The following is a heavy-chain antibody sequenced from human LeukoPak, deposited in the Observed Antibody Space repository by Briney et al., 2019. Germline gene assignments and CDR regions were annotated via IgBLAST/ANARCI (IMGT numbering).Heavy chain of an antibody. J-gene: IGHJ4*02. CDR2: ISGSGDIT. CDR1: GFTFSSFP. V-gene: IGHV3-23*01. CDR3: AKSYSYILWFGDF. D-gene: IGHD3-10*01. Sequence: GGSLRLSCAASGFTFSSFPMSWVRQGPGKGLEWVSAISGSGDITYSADSVKGRFTISRDNSKNTLHLQMNSLRAEDTAVYYCAKSYSYILWFGDFWGQGTLVTVSS.